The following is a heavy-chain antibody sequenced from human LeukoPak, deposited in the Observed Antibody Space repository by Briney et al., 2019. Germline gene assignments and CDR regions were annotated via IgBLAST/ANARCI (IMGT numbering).Heavy chain of an antibody. D-gene: IGHD3-10*01. CDR2: IRSRIYGGAP. CDR1: GFTFRDYG. CDR3: ARGQTVSGAKYYFDF. J-gene: IGHJ4*02. Sequence: GGSLRLSCLTSGFTFRDYGLGWVRQAPGMGLEWVSFIRSRIYGGAPEYAASVRGRFSVSRDDSESIAYLQMNSLKSEDTAVYYCARGQTVSGAKYYFDFWSPGTLVTVSS. V-gene: IGHV3-49*04.